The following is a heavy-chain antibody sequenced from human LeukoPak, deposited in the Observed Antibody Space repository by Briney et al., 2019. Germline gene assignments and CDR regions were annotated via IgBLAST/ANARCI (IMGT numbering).Heavy chain of an antibody. CDR3: AKDYSDSSGYFRVPHVDF. V-gene: IGHV3-30*04. CDR2: KSYDGSNK. D-gene: IGHD3-22*01. Sequence: PGRSLRLSCAASGFTFSSYAMHWVRQAPGKGLEWVAVKSYDGSNKYYADSVKGRFTISRDNSKNTLYLQMNSLRAEDTAVYYCAKDYSDSSGYFRVPHVDFWGQGTLVTVSS. CDR1: GFTFSSYA. J-gene: IGHJ4*02.